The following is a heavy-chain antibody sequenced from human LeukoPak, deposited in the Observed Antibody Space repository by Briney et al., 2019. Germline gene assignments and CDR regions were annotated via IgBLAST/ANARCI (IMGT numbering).Heavy chain of an antibody. CDR1: GYTFTGYY. Sequence: GASVKVSCKASGYTFTGYYMHWVRQAPRQGLEWMGIINPSGGSTSYAQKFQGRVTMTRDTSTSTVYMELNSLRSEDTAVYYCARPFAPLYYYDSSGPETDYWGQGTLVTVSS. J-gene: IGHJ4*02. D-gene: IGHD3-22*01. V-gene: IGHV1-46*01. CDR3: ARPFAPLYYYDSSGPETDY. CDR2: INPSGGST.